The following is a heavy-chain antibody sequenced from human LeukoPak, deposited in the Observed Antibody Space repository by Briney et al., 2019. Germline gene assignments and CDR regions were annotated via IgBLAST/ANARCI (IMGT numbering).Heavy chain of an antibody. Sequence: XXVSYISSSXSTIYYADSVKRGFTISRENDKNSLYLQMNSLRAEDTAVYYCARDDHCSSTSCYYYYYYGMDVWGQGTTVTVSS. J-gene: IGHJ6*02. CDR2: ISSSXSTI. D-gene: IGHD2-2*01. CDR3: ARDDHCSSTSCYYYYYYGMDV. V-gene: IGHV3-11*01.